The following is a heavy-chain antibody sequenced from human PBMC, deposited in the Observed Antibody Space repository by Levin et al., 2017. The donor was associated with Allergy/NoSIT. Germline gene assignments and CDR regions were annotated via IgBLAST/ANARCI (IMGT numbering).Heavy chain of an antibody. CDR1: GFTFSNYA. V-gene: IGHV3-23*01. CDR3: AKGCGTDCYFVDH. CDR2: ISASGEIT. D-gene: IGHD2-21*02. J-gene: IGHJ4*02. Sequence: PGGSLRLSCAASGFTFSNYAMAWVRQAPGKGLEWVSGISASGEITTYAGSVKGRFAISRDNSKNTVYLQINNLRAEDAALYYCAKGCGTDCYFVDHWGQGTLVTVSS.